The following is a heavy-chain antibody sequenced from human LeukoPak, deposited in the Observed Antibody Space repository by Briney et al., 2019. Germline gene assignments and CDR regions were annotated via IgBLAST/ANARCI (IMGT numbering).Heavy chain of an antibody. CDR3: ATTTIRLRY. V-gene: IGHV4-59*12. J-gene: IGHJ4*02. D-gene: IGHD1-26*01. CDR1: GGSFSGYY. CDR2: IYYSGST. Sequence: SETLSLTCAVYGGSFSGYYWSWIRQPPGKGLEWIGYIYYSGSTNYNPSLKSRVTISVDTSKNQFSLKLSSVTAADTAVYYCATTTIRLRYWGQGTLVTVSS.